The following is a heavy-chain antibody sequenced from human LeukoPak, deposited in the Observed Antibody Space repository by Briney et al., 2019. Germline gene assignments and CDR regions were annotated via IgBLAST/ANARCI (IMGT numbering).Heavy chain of an antibody. V-gene: IGHV3-48*04. Sequence: GGSLRLSCAASGLNFNTYDMNWVRQAPGKGLEWLSFIHKTSSPIYYADSVKGRLTISRDNAKNSLYLQMNSLRAEDTAVYYCARALPDYSSSCYYDDYWGQGTLVTVSS. CDR1: GLNFNTYD. CDR3: ARALPDYSSSCYYDDY. J-gene: IGHJ4*02. CDR2: IHKTSSPI. D-gene: IGHD6-13*01.